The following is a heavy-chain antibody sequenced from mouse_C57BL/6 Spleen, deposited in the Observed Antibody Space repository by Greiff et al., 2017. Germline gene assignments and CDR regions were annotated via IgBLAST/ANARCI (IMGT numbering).Heavy chain of an antibody. D-gene: IGHD2-4*01. Sequence: EVMLVESGGGLVKPGGSLKLSCAASGFTFSDYRMHWVRQAPEKGLEWVAYISRGSSTIYYADTVKGRFTLSRDNAKNTLFLQMTSLRSEDTAMYYCARSDYDYDFAMDYWGQGTSVTVSS. J-gene: IGHJ4*01. CDR3: ARSDYDYDFAMDY. CDR1: GFTFSDYR. V-gene: IGHV5-17*01. CDR2: ISRGSSTI.